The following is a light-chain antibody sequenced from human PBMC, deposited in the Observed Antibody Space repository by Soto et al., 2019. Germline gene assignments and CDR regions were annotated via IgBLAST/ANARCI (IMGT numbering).Light chain of an antibody. CDR1: QSISIW. J-gene: IGKJ1*01. Sequence: DIHMTQSPSTLSASVGDRVTITCLASQSISIWLAWYQQKPGKAPNLLIYKTSSLESGVPSRFSGSGSGTEFTLTISSLQPDDFATYYCQHWNDYSWTFGQGTKVEVK. CDR3: QHWNDYSWT. CDR2: KTS. V-gene: IGKV1-5*03.